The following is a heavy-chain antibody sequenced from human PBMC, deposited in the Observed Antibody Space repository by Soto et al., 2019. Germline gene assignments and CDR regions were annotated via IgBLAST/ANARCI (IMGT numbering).Heavy chain of an antibody. J-gene: IGHJ6*02. V-gene: IGHV3-30*18. Sequence: VGSLRLSCAASGFTVSIYGMHLVRHAPCKGLDWVAVISYDGSNKYYADSVKGRFTISRDNSKNTLYLQMNSLRAEDTAVYYCAKDSSPRQYYYYYGMDVWGQGTTVTVSS. CDR1: GFTVSIYG. CDR2: ISYDGSNK. CDR3: AKDSSPRQYYYYYGMDV. D-gene: IGHD6-13*01.